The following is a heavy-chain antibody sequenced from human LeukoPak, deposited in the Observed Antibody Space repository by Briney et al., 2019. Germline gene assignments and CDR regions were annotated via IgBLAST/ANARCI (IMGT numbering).Heavy chain of an antibody. J-gene: IGHJ4*02. CDR1: GFTFSYSA. CDR2: IGSTGAST. Sequence: GSLRLSCEAFGFTFSYSAMNWVRQAPGKGLEWVSAIGSTGASTYYADSVKGRFTISRDNSQNTLYLQMNSLRAEDTAVYYCAKVGPYCSSTTCYSDYWGQGTLVTVSS. CDR3: AKVGPYCSSTTCYSDY. V-gene: IGHV3-23*01. D-gene: IGHD2-2*01.